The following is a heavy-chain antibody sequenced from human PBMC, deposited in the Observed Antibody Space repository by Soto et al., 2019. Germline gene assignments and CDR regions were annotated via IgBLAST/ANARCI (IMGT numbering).Heavy chain of an antibody. V-gene: IGHV1-2*04. CDR3: ATNLELGYCSGGSCRTFDY. D-gene: IGHD2-15*01. CDR1: GYTFTGYY. Sequence: QVQLVQSGAEVKKPGASVKVSCKASGYTFTGYYMHWVRQAPGQGLEWMGWINPISGGTNYAQKFQGWVTMTRDTSISTAYMELSRRRSDDTAVYYCATNLELGYCSGGSCRTFDYWGQGTLVTVSS. J-gene: IGHJ4*02. CDR2: INPISGGT.